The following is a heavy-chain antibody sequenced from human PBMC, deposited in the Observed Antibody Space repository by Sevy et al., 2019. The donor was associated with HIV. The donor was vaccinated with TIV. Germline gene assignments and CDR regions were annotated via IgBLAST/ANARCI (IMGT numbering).Heavy chain of an antibody. V-gene: IGHV5-51*01. CDR2: IYPGDSDI. J-gene: IGHJ4*02. D-gene: IGHD6-19*01. CDR3: ARQGREIGVGGTGGFDY. CDR1: GYNFTTYW. Sequence: GESLKISCKGSGYNFTTYWIGWVRQMPGKGLEWMGIIYPGDSDIRYSPSFQGQVTISSDKSISTAYLRWSSLKASDTAMYYCARQGREIGVGGTGGFDYWGQGTLVTVS.